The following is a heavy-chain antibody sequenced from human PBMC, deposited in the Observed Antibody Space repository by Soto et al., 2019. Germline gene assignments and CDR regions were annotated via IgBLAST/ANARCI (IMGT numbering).Heavy chain of an antibody. CDR2: VSIGGST. V-gene: IGHV3-23*01. D-gene: IGHD3-10*01. CDR3: GKRRGSGWHFDY. Sequence: DVQLLESGGGLVQPEGSLRLSCAASGFTFSSYAMGWVRQGPGKGLEWVAVVSIGGSTHYADSVRGRFTISRDNSKNTLSLQINNLTGEEPAVYFCGKRRGSGWHFDYWGQGALVTVSS. CDR1: GFTFSSYA. J-gene: IGHJ4*02.